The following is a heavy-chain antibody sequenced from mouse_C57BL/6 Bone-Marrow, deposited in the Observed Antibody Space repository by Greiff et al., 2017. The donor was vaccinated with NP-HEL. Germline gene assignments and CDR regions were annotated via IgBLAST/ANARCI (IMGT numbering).Heavy chain of an antibody. D-gene: IGHD2-2*01. J-gene: IGHJ2*01. CDR2: INPYNGGT. CDR3: AREIYYGYDGYYFDY. CDR1: GYTFTDYY. Sequence: VQLQQSGPVLVKPGASVKMSCKASGYTFTDYYMNWVKQSHGKSLEWIGVINPYNGGTSYNQKFKGKATLTVDKSSSTAYMELNSLTSEDSAVYYCAREIYYGYDGYYFDYWGQGTTLTVSS. V-gene: IGHV1-19*01.